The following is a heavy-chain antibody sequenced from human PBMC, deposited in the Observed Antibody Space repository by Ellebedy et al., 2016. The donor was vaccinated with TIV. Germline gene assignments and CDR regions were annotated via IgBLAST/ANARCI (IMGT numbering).Heavy chain of an antibody. CDR3: ARDVIQQSYYYYGMDV. Sequence: GESLKISCAASGFTFSTYAMPWVRQAPGKGLEWVAVISYDGSNKYYADSVKGRFTISRDNSKNTLYLQMNSLRAEDTAVYYCARDVIQQSYYYYGMDVWGQGTTVTVSS. J-gene: IGHJ6*02. CDR2: ISYDGSNK. V-gene: IGHV3-30-3*01. CDR1: GFTFSTYA. D-gene: IGHD2-21*01.